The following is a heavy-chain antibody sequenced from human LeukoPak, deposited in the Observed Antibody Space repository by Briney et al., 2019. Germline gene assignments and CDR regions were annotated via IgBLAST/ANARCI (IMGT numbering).Heavy chain of an antibody. Sequence: SETLSLTCTVSGGSISSSSYYWGWIRRPPGKGLEWIGSIYYSGSTYYNPSLKSRVTISVDTSKNQFSLKLSSVTAADTAVYYCATLPEVVANFDYWGQGTLVTVSS. D-gene: IGHD5-12*01. V-gene: IGHV4-39*01. J-gene: IGHJ4*02. CDR3: ATLPEVVANFDY. CDR1: GGSISSSSYY. CDR2: IYYSGST.